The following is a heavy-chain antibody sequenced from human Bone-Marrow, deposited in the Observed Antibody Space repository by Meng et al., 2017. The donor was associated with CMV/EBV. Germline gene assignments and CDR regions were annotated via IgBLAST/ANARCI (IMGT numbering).Heavy chain of an antibody. D-gene: IGHD3-3*01. J-gene: IGHJ6*02. Sequence: SVKVSCKASGGTFSSYAISWVRQAPGQGLEWMGGIIPIFGTANYAQKFQGRVTITTDESTSTAYMELSSLRSEDTAVYYCARDGHYDFWSGYYTNSGPPTIYGMAVWGQGNTVNVSS. V-gene: IGHV1-69*05. CDR3: ARDGHYDFWSGYYTNSGPPTIYGMAV. CDR2: IIPIFGTA. CDR1: GGTFSSYA.